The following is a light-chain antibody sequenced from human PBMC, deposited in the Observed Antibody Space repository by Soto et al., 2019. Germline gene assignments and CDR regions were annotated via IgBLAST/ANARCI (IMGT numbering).Light chain of an antibody. Sequence: RLPQSPSTLPASVGDRVTITCRASQSISSWLAWYQQKPGKAPKLLIYDAATLENGVPSRFSGSGSGTEFTLAISSLQPDDFATYFCQQYNSYSRTFGQGTKVDI. CDR3: QQYNSYSRT. CDR2: DAA. V-gene: IGKV1-5*01. J-gene: IGKJ1*01. CDR1: QSISSW.